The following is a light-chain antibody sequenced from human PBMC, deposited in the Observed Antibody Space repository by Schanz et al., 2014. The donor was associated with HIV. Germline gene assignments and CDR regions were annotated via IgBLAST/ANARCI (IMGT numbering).Light chain of an antibody. Sequence: QSALTQPASVSGSPGQSITISCTGANSDVGSYNLVSWYQQHPGKAPKLMIFEVSKRPSGISDRFSGSKSGNTASLTISGLQSDDEADYYCAAWDDSLNGVIFGGGTKLTVL. CDR2: EVS. V-gene: IGLV2-23*02. J-gene: IGLJ2*01. CDR3: AAWDDSLNGVI. CDR1: NSDVGSYNL.